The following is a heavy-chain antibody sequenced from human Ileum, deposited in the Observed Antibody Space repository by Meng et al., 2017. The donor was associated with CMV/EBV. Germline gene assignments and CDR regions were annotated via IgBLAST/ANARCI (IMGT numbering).Heavy chain of an antibody. V-gene: IGHV4-39*07. Sequence: QMQLQQSVPGLLKPAESLSLTCTASGDPISSGGHSWAWFRQPPGKRLEWIGSMYFSGIADYNPSLKSRVTISLHATQKQFSLRLTSVTAADSAVYFCARDLTNKRFYYWGQGTLVTVSS. J-gene: IGHJ4*02. CDR1: GDPISSGGHS. CDR3: ARDLTNKRFYY. CDR2: MYFSGIA. D-gene: IGHD1/OR15-1a*01.